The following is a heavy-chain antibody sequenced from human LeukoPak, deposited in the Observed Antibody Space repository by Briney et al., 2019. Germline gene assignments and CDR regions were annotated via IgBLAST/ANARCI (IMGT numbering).Heavy chain of an antibody. Sequence: KPSETLSLTCTVSGGSISSGGYYWSWIRQHPGKGLEWIGYIYYSGSTCYNPSLKSRVTISVDTSKNQFSLKLSSVTAADTAVYYCARADPSLNGGNSATAKDAFDIWGQGTMVTVSS. D-gene: IGHD4-23*01. V-gene: IGHV4-31*03. CDR3: ARADPSLNGGNSATAKDAFDI. CDR1: GGSISSGGYY. J-gene: IGHJ3*02. CDR2: IYYSGST.